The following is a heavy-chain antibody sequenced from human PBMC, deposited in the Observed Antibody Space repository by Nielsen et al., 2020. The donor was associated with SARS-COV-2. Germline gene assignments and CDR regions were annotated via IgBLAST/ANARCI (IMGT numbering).Heavy chain of an antibody. J-gene: IGHJ3*02. CDR2: IFWNNDR. Sequence: SRPTLVKPTQTLTLTCTFSGVSLRTSGVGVGWIRQPPAKALEWLALIFWNNDRHYSPSLKSRLTITKDTSKNQVVLTMTNMDPVDTATYFCAHSPPYYDVLAGYRDHVAFDIWGQGTMVTVSS. CDR1: GVSLRTSGVG. V-gene: IGHV2-5*01. CDR3: AHSPPYYDVLAGYRDHVAFDI. D-gene: IGHD3-9*01.